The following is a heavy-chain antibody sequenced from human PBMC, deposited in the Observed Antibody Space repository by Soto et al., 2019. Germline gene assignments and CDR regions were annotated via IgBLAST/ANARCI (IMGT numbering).Heavy chain of an antibody. CDR1: GYSFTTYG. Sequence: QVHLVQSGAEVKKPGASVKVSCKASGYSFTTYGITWVRQAPGQGLEWMAWISAHNGNTNYAQKLQGRVTVTRDTSTSTAYMELRSLRSDDTAVYYWARGRYGDYWGQGALVTVSS. D-gene: IGHD1-1*01. CDR3: ARGRYGDY. J-gene: IGHJ4*02. V-gene: IGHV1-18*01. CDR2: ISAHNGNT.